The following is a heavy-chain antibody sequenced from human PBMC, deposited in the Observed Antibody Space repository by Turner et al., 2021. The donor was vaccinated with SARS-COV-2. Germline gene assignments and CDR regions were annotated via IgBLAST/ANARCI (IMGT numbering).Heavy chain of an antibody. CDR2: IIPILGIA. J-gene: IGHJ6*02. CDR1: GGTFSSYP. D-gene: IGHD3-10*01. Sequence: QVQLVQSGAEVKKPGSSVKVSCKASGGTFSSYPISWVRQAPGQGLEWMGGIIPILGIANNAQKFQGRVTITADKSTSTAYMEMSSLRSEDTAVYYCARAATMVRGVIRNSFYYYYGMDVWGQGTTVTVSS. CDR3: ARAATMVRGVIRNSFYYYYGMDV. V-gene: IGHV1-69*10.